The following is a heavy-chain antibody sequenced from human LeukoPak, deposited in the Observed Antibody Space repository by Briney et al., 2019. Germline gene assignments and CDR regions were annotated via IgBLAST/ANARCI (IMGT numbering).Heavy chain of an antibody. V-gene: IGHV3-23*01. CDR3: AKVISSGYQYYFDY. CDR2: ISGSGGST. Sequence: GGFLRLSCAASGFTFSSYAMSWVRQAPGKGLEWVSAISGSGGSTYYADSVKGRFTISRDNSKNTLYLQMNSLRAEDTAVYYCAKVISSGYQYYFDYWGQGTLVTVSS. CDR1: GFTFSSYA. J-gene: IGHJ4*02. D-gene: IGHD3-22*01.